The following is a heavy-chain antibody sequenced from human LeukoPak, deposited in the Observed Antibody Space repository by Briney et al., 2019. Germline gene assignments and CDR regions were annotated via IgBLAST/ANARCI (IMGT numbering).Heavy chain of an antibody. J-gene: IGHJ3*02. Sequence: SETLSLTCTVSGGSISSYHWIWIRQPPGKGLEWIGYIHYSVSTNYNPSLKSRVTTSVDTSKKQFSLKLRSVTAADTAVYYCARSVSWGLLVRDDAFDIWGQGTMVTVSS. CDR2: IHYSVST. CDR3: ARSVSWGLLVRDDAFDI. V-gene: IGHV4-59*08. CDR1: GGSISSYH. D-gene: IGHD2-21*01.